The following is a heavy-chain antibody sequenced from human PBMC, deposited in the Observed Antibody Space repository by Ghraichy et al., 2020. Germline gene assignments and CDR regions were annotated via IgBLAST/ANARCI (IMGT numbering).Heavy chain of an antibody. Sequence: LSLTCAASGFTFSSYAMHWVRQAPGKGLEWVAVISYDGSNKYYADSVKGRFTISRDNSKNTLYLQMNSLRAEDTAVYYCARDRGSSGWYSCDYWGQGTLVTVSS. D-gene: IGHD6-19*01. CDR3: ARDRGSSGWYSCDY. CDR2: ISYDGSNK. CDR1: GFTFSSYA. J-gene: IGHJ4*02. V-gene: IGHV3-30-3*01.